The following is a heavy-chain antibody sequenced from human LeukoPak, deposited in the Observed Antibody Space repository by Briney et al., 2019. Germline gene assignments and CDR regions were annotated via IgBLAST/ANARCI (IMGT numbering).Heavy chain of an antibody. CDR1: GFTFSSYS. J-gene: IGHJ4*02. V-gene: IGHV3-21*01. CDR2: ISSSSSYI. Sequence: NTGGSLRLSCAASGFTFSSYSMTWVRQAPGKGLEWVSSISSSSSYIYYADSVKGRFTISRDNAKNSLYLQMNSLRAEDTAVYYCARDRDYDYVWGSYRTFDYWGQGTLVTVSS. CDR3: ARDRDYDYVWGSYRTFDY. D-gene: IGHD3-16*02.